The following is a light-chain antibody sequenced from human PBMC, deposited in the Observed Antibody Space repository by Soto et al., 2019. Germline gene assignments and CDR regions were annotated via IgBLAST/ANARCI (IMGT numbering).Light chain of an antibody. Sequence: QSALTQPRSVSGSPGQSVTISCTGTSSDVGGYNCVSWYQQHPGKAPKLMIYDVSKRPSGVPDRFSASKSGNTASLTISGLQAEDEADYYCCSYAGSFTYVFGTGTKLTVL. CDR3: CSYAGSFTYV. V-gene: IGLV2-11*01. CDR1: SSDVGGYNC. J-gene: IGLJ1*01. CDR2: DVS.